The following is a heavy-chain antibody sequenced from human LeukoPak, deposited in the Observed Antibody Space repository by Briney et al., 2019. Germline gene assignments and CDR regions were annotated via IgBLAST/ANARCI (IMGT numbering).Heavy chain of an antibody. CDR2: IIPIFGTA. V-gene: IGHV1-69*01. Sequence: SVKVSCKASGGTFSSYAISWVRQAPGQGLEWMGGIIPIFGTANYAQKFQGRVTITADESTSTAYMELSSLGSEDTAVYYCARVIGYSDSYYFDYWGQGTLVTVSS. CDR3: ARVIGYSDSYYFDY. J-gene: IGHJ4*02. CDR1: GGTFSSYA. D-gene: IGHD4-11*01.